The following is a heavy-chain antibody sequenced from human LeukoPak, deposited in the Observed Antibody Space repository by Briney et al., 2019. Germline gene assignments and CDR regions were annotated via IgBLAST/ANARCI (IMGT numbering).Heavy chain of an antibody. J-gene: IGHJ3*02. CDR1: GGSISSYY. CDR3: ARAAPTNDAFDI. CDR2: IYTSGSI. Sequence: SETLSLTCTVSGGSISSYYWSWIRQPAGKGLEWIGLIYTSGSISNNPSLKSRVTISVDTSKNQFSLEVRSVTAADTALYYCARAAPTNDAFDIWGQGTMVTVSS. D-gene: IGHD1-1*01. V-gene: IGHV4-4*07.